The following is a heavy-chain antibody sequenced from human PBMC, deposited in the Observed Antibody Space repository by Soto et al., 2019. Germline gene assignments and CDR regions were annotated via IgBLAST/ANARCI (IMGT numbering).Heavy chain of an antibody. CDR2: VHHSWGS. Sequence: QVQLQESGPGLVKPSETLSLSCTVSGGSISSYYWSWFRQSPGKRMEWIGYVHHSWGSSYNPSLPSRVAISLDTSKSQFSLKVTSVTVTDTAVYYCARQGFGPLHGLVDVWGQGTTVIVSS. D-gene: IGHD3-10*01. CDR3: ARQGFGPLHGLVDV. CDR1: GGSISSYY. V-gene: IGHV4-59*08. J-gene: IGHJ6*02.